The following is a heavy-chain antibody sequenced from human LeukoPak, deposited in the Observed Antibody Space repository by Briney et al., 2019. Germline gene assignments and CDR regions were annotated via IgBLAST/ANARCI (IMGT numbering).Heavy chain of an antibody. D-gene: IGHD3-22*01. V-gene: IGHV4-59*01. CDR3: AGLGASGNGYLSWFDP. J-gene: IGHJ5*02. CDR1: GGSISTYY. CDR2: IYYSGNS. Sequence: PSETLSLTCTVSGGSISTYYWSWIREPPGKGLEWIGYIYYSGNSNYNPSLKSRVTISVDTSKNQFSLKLSSVTAADTAVYYCAGLGASGNGYLSWFDPWGQGTLVTVSS.